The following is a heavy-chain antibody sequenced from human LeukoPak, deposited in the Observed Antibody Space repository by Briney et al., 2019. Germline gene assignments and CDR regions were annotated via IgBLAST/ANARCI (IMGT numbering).Heavy chain of an antibody. J-gene: IGHJ4*02. CDR1: GYTFTSYD. D-gene: IGHD3-10*01. V-gene: IGHV1-8*01. CDR2: MNPNSGNT. Sequence: ASVKVSCKASGYTFTSYDINWVRQATGQGLEWMGWMNPNSGNTGYAQKFQGRVTMTRNTSISTAYMELGSLRSEDTAVYYCAIAAMVRGVFDYWGQGTLVTVSS. CDR3: AIAAMVRGVFDY.